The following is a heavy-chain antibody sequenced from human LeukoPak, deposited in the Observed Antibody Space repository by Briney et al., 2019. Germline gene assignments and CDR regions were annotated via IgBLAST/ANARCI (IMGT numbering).Heavy chain of an antibody. J-gene: IGHJ3*02. CDR2: ISTSSSNI. CDR1: EFTFSSSD. Sequence: PGGSLRLSCAASEFTFSSSDMNWVRRAPGKGLEWVSYISTSSSNIYYADSVKGRFTISRDNAKISLYLQMNSLRVEDTAVYYCARVRTGYYHGNTYRADGIDIWGQGTMVTVSS. V-gene: IGHV3-48*04. D-gene: IGHD3-22*01. CDR3: ARVRTGYYHGNTYRADGIDI.